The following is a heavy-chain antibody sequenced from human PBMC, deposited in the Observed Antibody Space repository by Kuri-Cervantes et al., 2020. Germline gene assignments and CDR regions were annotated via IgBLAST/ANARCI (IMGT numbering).Heavy chain of an antibody. D-gene: IGHD6-19*01. Sequence: GESLKISCAASGFTFSSYSMNWVRQAPGKGLEWVSYISSSSSTIYYADSVKGRFTMSRDNSKNMLYLQMNSLRAEDTAVYYCANYPLSPVGGSGWYSDYWGQGTLVTVSS. J-gene: IGHJ4*02. CDR2: ISSSSSTI. CDR1: GFTFSSYS. V-gene: IGHV3-48*01. CDR3: ANYPLSPVGGSGWYSDY.